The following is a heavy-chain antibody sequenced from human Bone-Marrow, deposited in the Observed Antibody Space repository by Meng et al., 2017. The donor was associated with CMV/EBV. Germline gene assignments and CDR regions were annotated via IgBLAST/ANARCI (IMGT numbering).Heavy chain of an antibody. CDR2: IGTAGDT. CDR1: GFTFSSND. Sequence: GESLKISCAASGFTFSSNDMHWVRQTTGKGLEWVSAIGTAGDTYYPGSVKGRFTISRENAKNSFYLQMNSLRAGDTAVYYCARDSGSTVTPHYWGQGTLVTVSS. CDR3: ARDSGSTVTPHY. D-gene: IGHD4-11*01. V-gene: IGHV3-13*01. J-gene: IGHJ4*02.